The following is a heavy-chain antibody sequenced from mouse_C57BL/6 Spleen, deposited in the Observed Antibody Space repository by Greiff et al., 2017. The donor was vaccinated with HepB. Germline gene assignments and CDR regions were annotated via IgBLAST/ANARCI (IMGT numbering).Heavy chain of an antibody. J-gene: IGHJ3*01. V-gene: IGHV1-15*01. CDR1: GYTFTDYE. CDR3: TIGYGSSPAWFAY. D-gene: IGHD1-1*01. CDR2: IDPETGGT. Sequence: VKLVESGAELVRPGASVTLSCKASGYTFTDYEMHWVKQTPVHGLEWIGAIDPETGGTAYNQKFKGKAILTADKSSSTAYMELRSLTSEDSAVYYCTIGYGSSPAWFAYWGQGTLVTVSA.